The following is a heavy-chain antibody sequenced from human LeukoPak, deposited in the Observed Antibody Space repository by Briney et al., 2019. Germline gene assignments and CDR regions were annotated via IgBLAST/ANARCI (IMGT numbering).Heavy chain of an antibody. CDR2: ISGSGGST. J-gene: IGHJ6*03. D-gene: IGHD6-13*01. CDR3: ARDGAAAPNYYYYYMDV. Sequence: QAGGSLRLSCAASGFTFSSYGMHWVRQAPGKGLEWVSAISGSGGSTYYADSVKGRFTISRDNAKNSLYLQMNSLRAEDTAVYYCARDGAAAPNYYYYYMDVWGKGTTVTVSS. CDR1: GFTFSSYG. V-gene: IGHV3-23*01.